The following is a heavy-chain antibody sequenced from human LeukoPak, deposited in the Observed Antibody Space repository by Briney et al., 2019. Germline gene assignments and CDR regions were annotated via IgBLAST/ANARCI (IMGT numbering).Heavy chain of an antibody. D-gene: IGHD2-15*01. V-gene: IGHV3-74*01. Sequence: GGSLRLSCAASGFTFSSYWMHWVRQAPGKGLVWVSRINSDGSTTNYADSVKGRFTISRDNAKNMLYLQVNSLRAEDTAVYYCAIGYCSGGSCYSRIAFDLWGQGTMVTVSS. CDR1: GFTFSSYW. CDR3: AIGYCSGGSCYSRIAFDL. J-gene: IGHJ3*01. CDR2: INSDGSTT.